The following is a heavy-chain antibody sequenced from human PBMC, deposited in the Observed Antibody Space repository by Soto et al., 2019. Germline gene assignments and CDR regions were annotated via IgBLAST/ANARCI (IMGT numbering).Heavy chain of an antibody. CDR1: GFVFRVYW. CDR3: ARSRRQWFGGTLSYYFDF. V-gene: IGHV3-7*01. D-gene: IGHD3-10*01. J-gene: IGHJ4*01. CDR2: IKEDGSEA. Sequence: GGSLRLSCAASGFVFRVYWMSWVRQAPGKGLEWVANIKEDGSEANYVDSVKGRFAVPRDKDTLYLQLNSLTPEDTAVYYCARSRRQWFGGTLSYYFDFWGHGTLVTVSS.